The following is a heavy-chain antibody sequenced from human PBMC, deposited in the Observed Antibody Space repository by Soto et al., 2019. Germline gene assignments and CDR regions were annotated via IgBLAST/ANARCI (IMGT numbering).Heavy chain of an antibody. CDR3: ASLLQPVLRFLDWPWPNWFDP. D-gene: IGHD3-3*01. CDR2: IIPIFGTA. CDR1: GGTFSSYA. J-gene: IGHJ5*02. V-gene: IGHV1-69*12. Sequence: QVQLVQSGAEVKKPGSSVKVSCKASGGTFSSYAISWVRQAPGQGLEWMGGIIPIFGTANYAQKFQGRVTIAADESTSTAYMELSSVRSEDTAVYYCASLLQPVLRFLDWPWPNWFDPWGQGTLVTVSS.